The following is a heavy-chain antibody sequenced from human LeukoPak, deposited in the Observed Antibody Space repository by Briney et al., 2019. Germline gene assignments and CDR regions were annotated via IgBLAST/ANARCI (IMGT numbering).Heavy chain of an antibody. CDR2: IKSKTAGGTT. V-gene: IGHV3-15*07. Sequence: GGSLRLSCGASGFTFSNTWMNWVRQAPGKGLEWVGRIKSKTAGGTTDYAAPVKGRFTISRDDSKNMVYLQLNSLKTEDTGVYYCARDWYHAFDFWGQGTMVTVSS. D-gene: IGHD3-9*01. CDR1: GFTFSNTW. CDR3: ARDWYHAFDF. J-gene: IGHJ3*01.